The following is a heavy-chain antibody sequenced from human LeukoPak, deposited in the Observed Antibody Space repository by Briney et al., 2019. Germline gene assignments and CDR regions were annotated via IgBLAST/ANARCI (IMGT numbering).Heavy chain of an antibody. V-gene: IGHV4-59*01. J-gene: IGHJ4*02. CDR2: IYYSGST. CDR3: ARDTLGAKAL. CDR1: GGSISSYY. D-gene: IGHD1-26*01. Sequence: SETLSLTCTVSGGSISSYYWSWIRQPPGKGLEWIGYIYYSGSTNYNPSLKSRVTISVDTSKNQFSLKLSSVTAADTAVYYCARDTLGAKALWGPGTLVTVSS.